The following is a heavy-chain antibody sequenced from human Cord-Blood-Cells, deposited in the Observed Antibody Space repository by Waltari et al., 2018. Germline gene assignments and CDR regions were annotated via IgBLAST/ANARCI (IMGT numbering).Heavy chain of an antibody. Sequence: QLQLQESGPGLVKPSETLSLTCTVSGGSISSSSYYWGWIRQPPGKGLEWIGSIYYSGSTYYNPSLKSRVTISVYTSKNQFSLKLSSVTAADTAVYYCARHFLLGEYSSSSEYFQHWGQGTLVTVSS. CDR1: GGSISSSSYY. D-gene: IGHD6-6*01. CDR2: IYYSGST. J-gene: IGHJ1*01. V-gene: IGHV4-39*01. CDR3: ARHFLLGEYSSSSEYFQH.